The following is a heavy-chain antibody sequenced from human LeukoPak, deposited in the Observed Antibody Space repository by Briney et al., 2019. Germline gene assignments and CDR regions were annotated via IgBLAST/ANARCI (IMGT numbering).Heavy chain of an antibody. CDR2: VNADGNEK. V-gene: IGHV3-7*04. CDR1: GYSFTSYW. D-gene: IGHD4-17*01. J-gene: IGHJ4*02. CDR3: ARGHYGRDY. Sequence: GESLKISCKGSGYSFTSYWIGWVRQAPGKGLEWVAHVNADGNEKYYVDSVKGRFTISRDNAKRSAYLQMDSLRVEDTAVYYCARGHYGRDYWGQGTLVTVSS.